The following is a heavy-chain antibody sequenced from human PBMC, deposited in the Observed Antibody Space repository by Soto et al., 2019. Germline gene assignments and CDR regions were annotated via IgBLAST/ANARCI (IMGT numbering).Heavy chain of an antibody. CDR1: GFTFSSYG. D-gene: IGHD5-12*01. V-gene: IGHV3-33*01. CDR2: IWYDGSNK. Sequence: GGSLRLSCAASGFTFSSYGMHWVRQAPGKGLEWVAVIWYDGSNKYYADSVKGRFTISRDNSKNTLYLQMNSLRAEDTAVYYCARVGGYEDYYYYYGMDVWGQGTTVTVS. CDR3: ARVGGYEDYYYYYGMDV. J-gene: IGHJ6*02.